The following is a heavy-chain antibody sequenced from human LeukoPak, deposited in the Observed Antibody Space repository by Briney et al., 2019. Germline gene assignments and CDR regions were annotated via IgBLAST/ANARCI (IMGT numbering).Heavy chain of an antibody. J-gene: IGHJ4*02. CDR1: RFTFSSYA. CDR2: ISGSGGST. V-gene: IGHV3-23*01. D-gene: IGHD5-18*01. Sequence: GGSPRLSCAASRFTFSSYAMSWVRQAPGKGLEWVSAISGSGGSTYYADSVKGRFTISRDNSKNTLYLQMNSLRAEDTAVYYCAKSMGIQLWLGDYWGQGTLVTVSS. CDR3: AKSMGIQLWLGDY.